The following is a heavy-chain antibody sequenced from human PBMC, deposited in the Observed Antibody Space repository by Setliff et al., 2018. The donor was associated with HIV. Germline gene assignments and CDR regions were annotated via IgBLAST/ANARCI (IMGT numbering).Heavy chain of an antibody. CDR2: INPGGGST. J-gene: IGHJ6*03. Sequence: ASVKVSCKASGYTFTGYYMHWVRQAPGQGLEWMGIINPGGGSTSYAQKFQGRLTMTRDTSTNTVYMELSSLRSEDTAVYYCVRGVQSPPHYSYYYMDVWGEGTMVTVSS. D-gene: IGHD3-3*01. V-gene: IGHV1-46*01. CDR3: VRGVQSPPHYSYYYMDV. CDR1: GYTFTGYY.